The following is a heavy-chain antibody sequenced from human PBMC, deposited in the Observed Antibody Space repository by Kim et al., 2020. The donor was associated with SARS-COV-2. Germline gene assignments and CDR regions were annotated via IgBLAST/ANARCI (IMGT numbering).Heavy chain of an antibody. CDR3: TRVDRYCSGGSCYPDAFDI. CDR1: GFTFGDYA. D-gene: IGHD2-15*01. CDR2: IRSKAYGGTT. Sequence: SLRLSCTASGFTFGDYAMSWVRQAPGKGLEWVGFIRSKAYGGTTEYAASVKGRFTISRDDSKSIAYLQMNSLKTEDTAVYYCTRVDRYCSGGSCYPDAFDIWGQGTMVTVSS. J-gene: IGHJ3*02. V-gene: IGHV3-49*04.